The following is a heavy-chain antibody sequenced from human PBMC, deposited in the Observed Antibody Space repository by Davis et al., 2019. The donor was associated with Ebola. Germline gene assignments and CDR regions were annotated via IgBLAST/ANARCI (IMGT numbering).Heavy chain of an antibody. CDR3: ARGWLRAGMDV. D-gene: IGHD5-18*01. Sequence: PSETLSLTCAISGDSVSSGGWNWIRQSPSRGLEWLGRTYYSSKWYNDYAVSVKSRITINPDTSKNQFSLQLNSVTPGDTALYYCARGWLRAGMDVWGEGTTVTVSS. J-gene: IGHJ6*04. CDR2: TYYSSKWYN. CDR1: GDSVSSGG. V-gene: IGHV6-1*01.